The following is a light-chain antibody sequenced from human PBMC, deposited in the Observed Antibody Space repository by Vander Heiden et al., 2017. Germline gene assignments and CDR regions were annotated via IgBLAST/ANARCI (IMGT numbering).Light chain of an antibody. CDR1: NIGSKG. V-gene: IGLV3-21*04. CDR3: QVWAGRSDHVI. J-gene: IGLJ2*01. Sequence: SYVLTQPPSVSVAPGETARIPCGGNNIGSKGVHWYQQKPGQAPVLVIYYDKDRPSGIPARFSGSNSGNTATLTISRVEAGDEADYYCQVWAGRSDHVIFGGGSKLTVL. CDR2: YDK.